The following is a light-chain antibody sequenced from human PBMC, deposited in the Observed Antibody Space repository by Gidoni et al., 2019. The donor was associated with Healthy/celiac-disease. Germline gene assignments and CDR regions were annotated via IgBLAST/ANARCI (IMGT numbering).Light chain of an antibody. CDR2: AAS. CDR3: QKYNSAPFT. CDR1: QGISNY. Sequence: IQLTPSPSSLSASVGDRVTIICRARQGISNYLAWYQQKPGKVPKLLIYAASSLQSGVPSRCSGRECGTEFTLTISSLQPEDVATYYCQKYNSAPFTFGPGTKVDIK. J-gene: IGKJ3*01. V-gene: IGKV1-27*01.